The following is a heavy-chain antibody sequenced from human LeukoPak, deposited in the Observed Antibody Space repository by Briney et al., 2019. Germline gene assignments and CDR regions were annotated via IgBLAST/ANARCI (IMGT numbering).Heavy chain of an antibody. Sequence: PGSSLRLSCAASGFTFSSYGMHWVRQAPGKGLEWVAVISYDGSNKYYADSVKGRFTISRDNSKNTLYLQMNSLRAEDTAVYYCAKVYGFGESIPYYYYYGMDVWGQGTTVTVSS. CDR1: GFTFSSYG. V-gene: IGHV3-30*18. D-gene: IGHD3-10*01. CDR3: AKVYGFGESIPYYYYYGMDV. J-gene: IGHJ6*02. CDR2: ISYDGSNK.